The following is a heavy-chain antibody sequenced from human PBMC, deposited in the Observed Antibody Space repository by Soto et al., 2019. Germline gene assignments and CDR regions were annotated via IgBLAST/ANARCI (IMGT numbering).Heavy chain of an antibody. CDR1: GFTFSGYW. CDR3: ARAGYYDFWCGQRPTNYGIDV. Sequence: LRLSCAASGFTFSGYWMHWVRQAPGKGLVWVSRINSDGSSTSYADSVKGRFTISRDNARNTLYLQMNSLRAEDTAVYYCARAGYYDFWCGQRPTNYGIDVCGQGTTLTVYS. CDR2: INSDGSST. D-gene: IGHD3-3*01. J-gene: IGHJ6*02. V-gene: IGHV3-74*01.